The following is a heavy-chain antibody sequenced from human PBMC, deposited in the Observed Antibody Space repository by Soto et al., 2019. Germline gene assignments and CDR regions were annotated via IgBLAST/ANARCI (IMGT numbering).Heavy chain of an antibody. J-gene: IGHJ6*02. V-gene: IGHV4-31*03. CDR2: NYYSGIT. CDR1: GGSISSGGYY. CDR3: ARGSIIAGLYYGMDV. D-gene: IGHD6-13*01. Sequence: QVQLQESGPGLVMPSQTLSLTCTVSGGSISSGGYYWTWIRQHPGKGLEWIGYNYYSGITYYNPSLKSRVTMSLDTSKNQFSLKLSSVTAADTAVYYCARGSIIAGLYYGMDVWGQGTTVTVSS.